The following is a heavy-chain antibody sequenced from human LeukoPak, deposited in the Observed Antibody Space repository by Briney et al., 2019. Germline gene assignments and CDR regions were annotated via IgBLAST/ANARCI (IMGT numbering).Heavy chain of an antibody. V-gene: IGHV3-21*01. Sequence: GGSLRLSCAASGFTFSSYSINWVRQAPGKGLEWVSSISSSSSYIYYADSVKGRFTISRDNAKNSLYLQMNSLRAEDTAVYYCARELTQDFDYWGQGTLVTVSS. CDR2: ISSSSSYI. CDR1: GFTFSSYS. J-gene: IGHJ4*02. CDR3: ARELTQDFDY. D-gene: IGHD3-9*01.